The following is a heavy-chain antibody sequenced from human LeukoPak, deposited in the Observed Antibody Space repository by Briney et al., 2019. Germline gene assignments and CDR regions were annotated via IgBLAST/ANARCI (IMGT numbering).Heavy chain of an antibody. CDR3: AKKGATTGDFDY. D-gene: IGHD1-26*01. CDR2: ISGSGGDT. Sequence: GGSLRLSCAASGFTFSNFLMTWVRQAPGKGPEWVSAISGSGGDTYYADSVKGRFTISRDNSKNTLYLQMNSLRAEDAAVYYCAKKGATTGDFDYWGQGTLVTVSS. V-gene: IGHV3-23*01. CDR1: GFTFSNFL. J-gene: IGHJ4*02.